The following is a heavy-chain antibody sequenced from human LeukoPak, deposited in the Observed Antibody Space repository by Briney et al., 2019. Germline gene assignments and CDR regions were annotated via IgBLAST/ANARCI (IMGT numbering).Heavy chain of an antibody. CDR3: AKDYDSSGDAFDI. CDR1: GFTFRSYA. V-gene: IGHV3-23*01. D-gene: IGHD3-22*01. J-gene: IGHJ3*02. CDR2: ISGSGGGT. Sequence: GGSLRLSCAASGFTFRSYAMGWVRQAPGKGLEWVSAISGSGGGTYYADSVKGRFTISGDNSKNTLYLQMNSLRAEDTAVYYCAKDYDSSGDAFDIWGQGTMVTVSS.